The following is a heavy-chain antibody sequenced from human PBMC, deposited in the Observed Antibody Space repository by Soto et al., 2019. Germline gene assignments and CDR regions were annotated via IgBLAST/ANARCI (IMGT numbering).Heavy chain of an antibody. Sequence: EVQLVETGGGLIQPGGSLRLSCAASGFTVSSNYMSWVRQAPGKGLEWVSVIYSGGSTYYADSVKGRFTISRDNSKNTLYLQMNSLRAEDTAVYYCARDGGGAYWYFDLWGRGTLVTVSS. D-gene: IGHD2-21*01. V-gene: IGHV3-53*02. CDR3: ARDGGGAYWYFDL. CDR1: GFTVSSNY. J-gene: IGHJ2*01. CDR2: IYSGGST.